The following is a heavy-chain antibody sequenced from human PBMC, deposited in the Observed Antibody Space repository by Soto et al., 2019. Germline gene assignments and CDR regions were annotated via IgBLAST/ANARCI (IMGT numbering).Heavy chain of an antibody. CDR3: ARGSVVPAATTFDY. V-gene: IGHV1-69*02. D-gene: IGHD2-2*01. CDR2: IIPILGIA. CDR1: GGTFSSYT. J-gene: IGHJ4*02. Sequence: QVQLVQSGAEVKKPGSSVKVSCKASGGTFSSYTISWVRQAPGQGLEWMGRIIPILGIANYAQKFQGRVTLSADKSTSTAYMELSSLRSEDTAVYYCARGSVVPAATTFDYWGQGTLVTVSS.